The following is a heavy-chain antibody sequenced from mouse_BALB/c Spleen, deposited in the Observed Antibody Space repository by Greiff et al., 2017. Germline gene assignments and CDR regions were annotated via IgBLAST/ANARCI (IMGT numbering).Heavy chain of an antibody. CDR2: IYPGDGDT. V-gene: IGHV1-87*01. D-gene: IGHD2-3*01. CDR1: GYTFTSYW. CDR3: ARRGILIYDGYYGAMDD. Sequence: VQLQQSGAELARPGASVKLSCKASGYTFTSYWMQWVKQRPGQGLEWIGAIYPGDGDTRYTQKFKGKATLTADKSSSTAYMQLRSLSSEDSAVDYCARRGILIYDGYYGAMDDWGQGTSVTVSS. J-gene: IGHJ4*01.